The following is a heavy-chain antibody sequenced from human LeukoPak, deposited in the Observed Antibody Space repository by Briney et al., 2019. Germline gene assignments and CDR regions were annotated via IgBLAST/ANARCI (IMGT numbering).Heavy chain of an antibody. CDR2: INHSGST. CDR1: GGSFSGYY. Sequence: SETLSLTCAVYGGSFSGYYWSWIRQPPGKGLEWIGEINHSGSTNYNPSLKSRVTISVDTSKNQFSLKLSSVTAADTAVYYCARHHGGSGSYQIDAFDIWGQGTMVTVSS. CDR3: ARHHGGSGSYQIDAFDI. D-gene: IGHD3-10*01. J-gene: IGHJ3*02. V-gene: IGHV4-34*01.